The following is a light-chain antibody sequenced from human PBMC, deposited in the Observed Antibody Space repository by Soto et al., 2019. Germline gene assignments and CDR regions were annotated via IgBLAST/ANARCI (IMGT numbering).Light chain of an antibody. CDR3: CSYAGSYTYV. CDR1: SSDVGGHNY. J-gene: IGLJ1*01. Sequence: QSVLTQPRSVSGAAGQSVTISCTGTSSDVGGHNYVSWYQQYPGKAPKLLLSSVSKRPSGVPDRFSGSKSGNTASLTISGLQAEDEADYYCCSYAGSYTYVFGTGTKV. CDR2: SVS. V-gene: IGLV2-11*01.